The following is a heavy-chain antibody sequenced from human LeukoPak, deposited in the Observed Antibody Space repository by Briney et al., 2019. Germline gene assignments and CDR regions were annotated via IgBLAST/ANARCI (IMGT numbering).Heavy chain of an antibody. CDR3: AKTRRRVTFGGVIGHDAFDI. Sequence: GGSLRLSCAASGFTFSSYGMHWVRQAPGKGLEWVAVISYDGSNKYYADSVKGGFTISRDNSKNTLYLQMNSLRAEDTAVYYCAKTRRRVTFGGVIGHDAFDIWGQGTMVTVSS. CDR2: ISYDGSNK. J-gene: IGHJ3*02. D-gene: IGHD3-16*02. CDR1: GFTFSSYG. V-gene: IGHV3-30*18.